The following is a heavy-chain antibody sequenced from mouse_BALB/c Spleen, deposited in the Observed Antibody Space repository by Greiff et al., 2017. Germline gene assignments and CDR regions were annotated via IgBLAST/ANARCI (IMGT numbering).Heavy chain of an antibody. D-gene: IGHD1-2*01. CDR3: ARRRTTARDYAMDY. J-gene: IGHJ4*01. CDR2: ISSGSSTI. CDR1: GFTFSSFG. V-gene: IGHV5-17*02. Sequence: EVQLVESGGGLVQPGGSRKLSCAASGFTFSSFGMHWVRQAPEKGLEWVAYISSGSSTIYYADTVKGRFTISRDNPKNTLFLQMTSLRSEDTAMYYCARRRTTARDYAMDYWGQGTSVTVSS.